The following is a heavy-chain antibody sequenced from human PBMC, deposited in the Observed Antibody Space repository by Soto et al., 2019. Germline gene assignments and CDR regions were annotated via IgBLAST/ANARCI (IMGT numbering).Heavy chain of an antibody. J-gene: IGHJ6*02. CDR3: ASASLDTAMVPYYYYGMDV. Sequence: QVQLVQSGAEVKKPGSSVKVSCKASGGTFSSYAISWVRQAPGQGLEWMGGIIPIFGTANYAQKFQGRVTITADESSGEAYMELSSLRSGDTAVYYWASASLDTAMVPYYYYGMDVWGQGTTVTVSS. CDR2: IIPIFGTA. CDR1: GGTFSSYA. D-gene: IGHD5-18*01. V-gene: IGHV1-69*01.